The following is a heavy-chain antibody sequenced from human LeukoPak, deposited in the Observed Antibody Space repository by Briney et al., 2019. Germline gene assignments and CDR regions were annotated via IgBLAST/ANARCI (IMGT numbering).Heavy chain of an antibody. CDR2: TFYRSKWLN. J-gene: IGHJ6*02. CDR1: GDSVFSNTAA. Sequence: SQTLSLTCAISGDSVFSNTAAWNWIRQSPSRGLEWLGRTFYRSKWLNDYAVSVKSRITINPDTSKNQFSLQLNSVTPEDTGVYYCARGEYQVHPGQQAMVVWGQGTAVTVSS. CDR3: ARGEYQVHPGQQAMVV. V-gene: IGHV6-1*01. D-gene: IGHD2-2*01.